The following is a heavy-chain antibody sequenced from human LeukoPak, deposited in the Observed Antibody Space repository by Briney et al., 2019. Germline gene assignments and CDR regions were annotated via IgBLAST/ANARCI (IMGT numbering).Heavy chain of an antibody. Sequence: PGGSLRLSCAASGFTFDDYGMSWVRQAPGKGLEWVSGINWNGGSTGYADSVKGRFTISRDNAKNSLYLQMNSLRAEDTALYHCARVTTYYGSGSYGDAFDIWGQGTMVTVSS. CDR3: ARVTTYYGSGSYGDAFDI. V-gene: IGHV3-20*01. CDR1: GFTFDDYG. J-gene: IGHJ3*02. D-gene: IGHD3-10*01. CDR2: INWNGGST.